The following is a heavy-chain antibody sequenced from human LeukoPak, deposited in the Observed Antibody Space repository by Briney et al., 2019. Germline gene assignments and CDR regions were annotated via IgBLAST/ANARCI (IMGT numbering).Heavy chain of an antibody. Sequence: PGRSLRLSCAVSGVMFSNYGMKWVRQAPGKGLEWVAVISYDVSNKYYADSVKGRFTISRDNSKITLYLQMNSLRAEETAVYYCGKDLRRRYYFGWGSRGGTFDIWGQGTMVTVSS. CDR3: GKDLRRRYYFGWGSRGGTFDI. V-gene: IGHV3-30*18. CDR2: ISYDVSNK. CDR1: GVMFSNYG. D-gene: IGHD3-10*01. J-gene: IGHJ3*02.